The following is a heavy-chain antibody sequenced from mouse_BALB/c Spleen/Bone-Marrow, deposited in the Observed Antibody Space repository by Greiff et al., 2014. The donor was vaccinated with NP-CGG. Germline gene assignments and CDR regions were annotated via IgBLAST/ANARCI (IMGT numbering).Heavy chain of an antibody. CDR3: ARHGGSRGYYFDY. D-gene: IGHD1-1*01. CDR2: ISNGGGST. V-gene: IGHV5-12-2*01. Sequence: DVKLVESGGGLVQPGGSLKLSCAASGFTFSSYTMSWVRQTPEKRLEWVAYISNGGGSTYYPDTVKGRFTISRDNAKNTLYLQMSSQKSEDTAMYYCARHGGSRGYYFDYWGQGTTRTVSS. CDR1: GFTFSSYT. J-gene: IGHJ2*01.